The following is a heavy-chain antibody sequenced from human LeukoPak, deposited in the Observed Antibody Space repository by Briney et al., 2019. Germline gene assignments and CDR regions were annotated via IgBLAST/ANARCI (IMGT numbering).Heavy chain of an antibody. Sequence: ASVKVSCKASGYTFTSYDINWVRQATGQGLERMGRMNPNSGNTGYAQKFQGRVTMTRNTSISTAYMELSSLRSEDTAVYYCARDVLRYFDWFSGLDVWGQGTTVTVFS. D-gene: IGHD3-9*01. CDR3: ARDVLRYFDWFSGLDV. CDR1: GYTFTSYD. V-gene: IGHV1-8*01. J-gene: IGHJ6*02. CDR2: MNPNSGNT.